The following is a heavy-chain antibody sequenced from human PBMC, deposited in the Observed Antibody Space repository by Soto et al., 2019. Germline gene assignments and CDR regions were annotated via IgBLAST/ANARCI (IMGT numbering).Heavy chain of an antibody. CDR2: ISYSGNDY. CDR3: AKDLTSRSSDYYFDY. V-gene: IGHV3-30*18. CDR1: GFTFSNYG. J-gene: IGHJ4*02. D-gene: IGHD6-6*01. Sequence: PGGSLRLSCAAFGFTFSNYGIHWVRQAPGKGLEWVAVISYSGNDYHYADSVKGRFTISRDNSKNTLYPQMNSLRAEDTAVYYCAKDLTSRSSDYYFDYWGQGTLVTVSS.